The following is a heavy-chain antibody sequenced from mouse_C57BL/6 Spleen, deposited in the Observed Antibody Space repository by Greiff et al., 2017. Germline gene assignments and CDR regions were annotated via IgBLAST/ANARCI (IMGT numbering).Heavy chain of an antibody. Sequence: DVHLVESGGGLVQPGGSLSLSCAASGFTFTGYYMSWVRQPPGQALEWLGFIRNKANGYTTEYSASVKGRFTIPRDKSQSTLYLQMNALRAEVSSTYYCARSLDYYYSSYWYFDVWGTGTTVTVSS. V-gene: IGHV7-3*01. CDR1: GFTFTGYY. J-gene: IGHJ1*03. CDR3: ARSLDYYYSSYWYFDV. D-gene: IGHD2-5*01. CDR2: IRNKANGYTT.